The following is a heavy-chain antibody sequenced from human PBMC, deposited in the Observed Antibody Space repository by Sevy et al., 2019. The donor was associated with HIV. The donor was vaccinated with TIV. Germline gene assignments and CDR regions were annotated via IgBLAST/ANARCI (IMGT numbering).Heavy chain of an antibody. CDR3: ARDSPGYGGYSY. D-gene: IGHD1-26*01. J-gene: IGHJ4*01. CDR2: IKEDGSAK. V-gene: IGHV3-7*01. Sequence: GGSLRLSCAASRFTFKTYWMSWVRQAPGKVLEWVGNIKEDGSAKYSADSVRGRFTISRDNAKNSLYLQMSSLRVEDTAVYYCARDSPGYGGYSYWGQGTLVTVSS. CDR1: RFTFKTYW.